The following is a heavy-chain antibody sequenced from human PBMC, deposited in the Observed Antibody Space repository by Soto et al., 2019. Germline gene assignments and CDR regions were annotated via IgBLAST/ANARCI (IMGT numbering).Heavy chain of an antibody. D-gene: IGHD5-12*01. J-gene: IGHJ4*02. CDR2: IKQGGSEK. CDR1: GFTFSSYW. CDR3: ARVWRWLQLIDY. V-gene: IGHV3-7*04. Sequence: EVQLVESGGGLVQPGGSLRLSCAVSGFTFSSYWMSWVRQAPGKGLEWVANIKQGGSEKYYVDSVKGRFTISRDNAKNSLYLQMNSLRAEDTAVYYCARVWRWLQLIDYWGQGTLVTVSS.